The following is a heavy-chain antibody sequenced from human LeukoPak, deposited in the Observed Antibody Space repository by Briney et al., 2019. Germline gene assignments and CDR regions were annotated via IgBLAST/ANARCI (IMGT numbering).Heavy chain of an antibody. D-gene: IGHD4/OR15-4a*01. V-gene: IGHV4-59*01. CDR1: GGSISSYY. CDR3: ARGLTRGAFGY. Sequence: SETLSLTCTVSGGSISSYYWSWIRQPTGKGLEWIGYIYYSGSTTYNPSLKSRVTISVDTSKNQFSLKLSSVTAADTAVYYCARGLTRGAFGYWGQGILVTASS. CDR2: IYYSGST. J-gene: IGHJ4*02.